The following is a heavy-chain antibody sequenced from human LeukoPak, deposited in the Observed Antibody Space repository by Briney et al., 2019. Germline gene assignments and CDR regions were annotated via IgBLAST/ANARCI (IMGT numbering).Heavy chain of an antibody. Sequence: SETLSLTCTVSGGSISNYYWSWIRQPPGKGLEWIAYIYISGGTDYNPSLKSRVTISADTSKNQFSLKLNSVTAADTAVYYCARHGGGTYHQPLFDYWGQGTLVTVSS. J-gene: IGHJ4*02. CDR2: IYISGGT. CDR1: GGSISNYY. V-gene: IGHV4-59*01. D-gene: IGHD1-26*01. CDR3: ARHGGGTYHQPLFDY.